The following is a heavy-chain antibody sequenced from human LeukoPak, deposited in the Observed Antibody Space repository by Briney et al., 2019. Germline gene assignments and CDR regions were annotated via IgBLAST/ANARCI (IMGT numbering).Heavy chain of an antibody. V-gene: IGHV5-51*01. Sequence: ESLTISCKGSGYSFTSYWIGWVRQMPGKGLEWMGIIYPGDSDTTYSPSFQGQVTISADKSNSTAYLQWSSLKASDTAMYYCARRRYDSSGYYFDYWGQGTLVTVSS. CDR3: ARRRYDSSGYYFDY. CDR2: IYPGDSDT. J-gene: IGHJ4*02. CDR1: GYSFTSYW. D-gene: IGHD3-22*01.